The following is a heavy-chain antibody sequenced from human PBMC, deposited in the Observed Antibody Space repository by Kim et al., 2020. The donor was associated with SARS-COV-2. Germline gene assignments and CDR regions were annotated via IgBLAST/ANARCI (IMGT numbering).Heavy chain of an antibody. D-gene: IGHD6-13*01. CDR1: GGTFSSYA. Sequence: SVKVSCKASGGTFSSYAISWVRQAPGQGLEWMGGIIPIFGTANYAQKFQGRVTITADKSTSTAYMELSSLRSEDTAVYYCVMGSIAAAGNAPFDYWGQGTLVTVSS. CDR2: IIPIFGTA. CDR3: VMGSIAAAGNAPFDY. J-gene: IGHJ4*02. V-gene: IGHV1-69*06.